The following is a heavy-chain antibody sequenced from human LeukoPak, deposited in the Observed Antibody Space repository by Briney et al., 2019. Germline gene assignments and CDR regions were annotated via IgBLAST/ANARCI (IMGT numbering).Heavy chain of an antibody. J-gene: IGHJ4*02. CDR3: ARNGDYNLDS. Sequence: PSETLSLTRAVYGGSFSAYYWSWVRPPPGKGLEWIGETHHSGSTSYNPSLKSRVTISINTSKNQFSLRLTSVTAADTAIYYCARNGDYNLDSWGQGTLVTVSS. V-gene: IGHV4-34*01. D-gene: IGHD4-17*01. CDR2: THHSGST. CDR1: GGSFSAYY.